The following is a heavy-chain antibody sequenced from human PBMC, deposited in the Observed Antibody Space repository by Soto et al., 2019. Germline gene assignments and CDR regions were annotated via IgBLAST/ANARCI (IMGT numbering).Heavy chain of an antibody. Sequence: GGSLRLSCAASGFNFGSYWMNWVRQAPGKGLEWVANIKEDGREMYYVDSVKGRFTVSRDNAKNSLYLQMDRLRAEDTALYYCAGGTPTPGVDYWGQGNLVTVSS. V-gene: IGHV3-7*03. CDR1: GFNFGSYW. CDR2: IKEDGREM. CDR3: AGGTPTPGVDY. D-gene: IGHD7-27*01. J-gene: IGHJ4*02.